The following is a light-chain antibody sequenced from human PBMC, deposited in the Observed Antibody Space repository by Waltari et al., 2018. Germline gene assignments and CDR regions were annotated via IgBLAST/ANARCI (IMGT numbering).Light chain of an antibody. Sequence: FVLTQPPSLLVAPGQTARIPCGGDNIGSRGVHWYQQRPGQAPMLVVDDDTDRPSGIPERFSGSNSGNTATLTISRVEAGDEGDYYCQVWESRSDQIVFGGGTKLTVL. V-gene: IGLV3-21*02. CDR2: DDT. CDR3: QVWESRSDQIV. CDR1: NIGSRG. J-gene: IGLJ2*01.